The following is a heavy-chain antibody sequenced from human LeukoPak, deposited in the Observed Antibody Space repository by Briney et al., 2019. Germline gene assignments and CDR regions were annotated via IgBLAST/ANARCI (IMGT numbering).Heavy chain of an antibody. Sequence: SETLSLTCAVYGGSFSGYYWSWIRQPPGKGLEWIGEINHSGSTNYNPSLKSRVTISVDTSKNQFSLKLSSVTAADTAVYYCARDTCSGWYYHPWFDPWGQGTLVTVSS. CDR1: GGSFSGYY. V-gene: IGHV4-34*01. D-gene: IGHD6-19*01. CDR3: ARDTCSGWYYHPWFDP. CDR2: INHSGST. J-gene: IGHJ5*02.